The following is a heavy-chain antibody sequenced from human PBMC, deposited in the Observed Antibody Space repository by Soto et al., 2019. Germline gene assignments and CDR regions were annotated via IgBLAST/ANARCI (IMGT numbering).Heavy chain of an antibody. J-gene: IGHJ4*02. CDR2: ISYDGSNK. D-gene: IGHD2-15*01. CDR1: GFTFSSYA. Sequence: QVQLVESGGGVVQPGRSLRLSCAASGFTFSSYAMHWVRQAPGKGLEWVAVISYDGSNKYYADSVKGRFTISRDNSKNTLYLQMNRLRAEDTAVYYCAREPTVVGGFDYWGQGTLVTVSS. CDR3: AREPTVVGGFDY. V-gene: IGHV3-30-3*01.